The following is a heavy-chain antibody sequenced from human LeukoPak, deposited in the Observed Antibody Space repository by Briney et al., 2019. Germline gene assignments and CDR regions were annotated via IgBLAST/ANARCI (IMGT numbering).Heavy chain of an antibody. CDR2: LNPSGGSS. V-gene: IGHV1-46*01. Sequence: ASVKVSCKASGYTVTSYYMHWVRQAPGQGLEWMGILNPSGGSSSYAQKFQGRATLTRATSTSTVYMELSSLRSEDTAVYCRASVYKYGMDVWGQGTTVIVSS. J-gene: IGHJ6*02. CDR1: GYTVTSYY. CDR3: ASVYKYGMDV.